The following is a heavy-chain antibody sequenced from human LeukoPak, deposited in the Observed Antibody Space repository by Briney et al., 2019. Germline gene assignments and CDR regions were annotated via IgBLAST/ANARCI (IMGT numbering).Heavy chain of an antibody. CDR2: IYYSGST. CDR1: GGSISSSSYY. D-gene: IGHD2-15*01. Sequence: SETLSLTCTVSGGSISSSSYYWGWIRQLPGKGLEWIGSIYYSGSTYYNPSLKSRVTISVDTSKNQFSLKLSSVTAADTAVYYCAKADYSNADYWGQGTLVTVSS. CDR3: AKADYSNADY. J-gene: IGHJ4*02. V-gene: IGHV4-39*01.